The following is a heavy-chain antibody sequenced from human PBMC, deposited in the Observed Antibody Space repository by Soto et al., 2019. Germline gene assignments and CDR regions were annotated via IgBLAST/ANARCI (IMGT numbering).Heavy chain of an antibody. V-gene: IGHV4-31*03. J-gene: IGHJ5*02. CDR2: IYYSGST. D-gene: IGHD4-17*01. Sequence: PSETLSLTCTVSGGSFSSGDYYWSWIRQHPGKGLEWIEYIYYSGSTYYNPSLRSRVTISVDTSTKQFSMKLTSVTAADTALYYCARECVYGDYGGWFDPWGQGTQVTVSS. CDR3: ARECVYGDYGGWFDP. CDR1: GGSFSSGDYY.